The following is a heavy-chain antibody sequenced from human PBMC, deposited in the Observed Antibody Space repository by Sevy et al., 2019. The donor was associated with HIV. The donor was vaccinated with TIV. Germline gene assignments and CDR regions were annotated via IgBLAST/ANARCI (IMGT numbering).Heavy chain of an antibody. D-gene: IGHD4-4*01. Sequence: GGSLRLSCAASGFTFSSYGMHWVRQAPGKGLEWVAVISYDGSNKYYADSVKGGFTISRDNSKNTLYLQMNSLRAEDTAVYYCAKDTGYYYYGMDVWGQGTTVTVSS. CDR1: GFTFSSYG. V-gene: IGHV3-30*18. J-gene: IGHJ6*02. CDR3: AKDTGYYYYGMDV. CDR2: ISYDGSNK.